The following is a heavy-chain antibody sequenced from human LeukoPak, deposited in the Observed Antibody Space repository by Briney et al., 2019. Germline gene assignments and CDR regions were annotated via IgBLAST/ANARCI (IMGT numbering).Heavy chain of an antibody. D-gene: IGHD3-16*02. J-gene: IGHJ4*02. Sequence: SQTLSLTCTVSGGSISSGSYYWSWIRQPPGKGLEWIGYIYYSGSTNYNPSLKSRVTISVDTSKNQFSLNLSSVTAADTAVYYCARGDPGLGELSLNFDYWGQGTLVTVSS. CDR3: ARGDPGLGELSLNFDY. V-gene: IGHV4-61*01. CDR1: GGSISSGSYY. CDR2: IYYSGST.